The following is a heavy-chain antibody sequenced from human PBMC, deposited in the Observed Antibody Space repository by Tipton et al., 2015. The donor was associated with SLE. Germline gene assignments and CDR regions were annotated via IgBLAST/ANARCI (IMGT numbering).Heavy chain of an antibody. V-gene: IGHV3-11*04. CDR2: ISSSSSTI. CDR1: GFTFSDYY. J-gene: IGHJ4*02. CDR3: AKDGPPYYDLLTGYYTVFDS. Sequence: SPRLSCAASGFTFSDYYMSWIRQAPGKGLEWVSYISSSSSTIYYADSVKGRLTISRDNAKNSLYLQMNSLRAEDTAVYYCAKDGPPYYDLLTGYYTVFDSRGQGTLVTVSS. D-gene: IGHD3-9*01.